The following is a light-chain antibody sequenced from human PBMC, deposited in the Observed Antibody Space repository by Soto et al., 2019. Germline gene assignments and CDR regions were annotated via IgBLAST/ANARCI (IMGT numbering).Light chain of an antibody. Sequence: IVLTQTPLPLRVTPGEPASLSCTSSQSRLDSDDGNTLWDWYLQKPGRSPQLLIYALSYRASGVPARFSGSGSGTDFTLKISRVEAEDVGVYYWLQRIDFPYTFGQGTKLEIK. CDR3: LQRIDFPYT. CDR1: QSRLDSDDGNTL. CDR2: ALS. J-gene: IGKJ2*01. V-gene: IGKV2-40*01.